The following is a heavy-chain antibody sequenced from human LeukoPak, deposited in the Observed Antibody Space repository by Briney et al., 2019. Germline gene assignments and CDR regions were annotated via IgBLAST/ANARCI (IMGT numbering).Heavy chain of an antibody. CDR3: ARGHSSGWYVGPFDY. J-gene: IGHJ4*02. Sequence: GESLKISCKGSGYSFTSYYMHWVRQAPGQGLEWMGIINPSGGSTSYAQKFQGRVTMTRDTSTSTVYMELSSLRSEDTAVYYCARGHSSGWYVGPFDYWGQGTLVTVSS. CDR1: GYSFTSYY. V-gene: IGHV1-46*01. CDR2: INPSGGST. D-gene: IGHD6-19*01.